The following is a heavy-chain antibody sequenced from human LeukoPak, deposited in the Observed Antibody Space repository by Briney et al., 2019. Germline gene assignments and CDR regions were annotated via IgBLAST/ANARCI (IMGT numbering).Heavy chain of an antibody. Sequence: GGSLRLSCAASGFTFNTYEMNWVRQAPGKGLEWASYISTSGFTIYYADSVKGRFTISRDSAKNSLYLQMNSLRAEDTAVYYCARGASGIGGVRFDPWGQGTLVTVSS. CDR3: ARGASGIGGVRFDP. CDR1: GFTFNTYE. V-gene: IGHV3-48*03. CDR2: ISTSGFTI. J-gene: IGHJ5*02. D-gene: IGHD3-16*01.